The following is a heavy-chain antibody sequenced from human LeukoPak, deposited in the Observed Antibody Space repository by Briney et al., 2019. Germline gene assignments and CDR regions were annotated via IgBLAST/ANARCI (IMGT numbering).Heavy chain of an antibody. V-gene: IGHV5-51*01. CDR1: GYSFTSYW. Sequence: KPGESLKISCKGSGYSFTSYWIGWVRQMPGKGLEWMGIIYPGDSDTRYSPSFQGQVTISADKSISTAYLQWSSLKASGTAMYYCARAGYCSSTSRYTTFDYWGQGTLVTVSS. CDR2: IYPGDSDT. D-gene: IGHD2-2*02. J-gene: IGHJ4*02. CDR3: ARAGYCSSTSRYTTFDY.